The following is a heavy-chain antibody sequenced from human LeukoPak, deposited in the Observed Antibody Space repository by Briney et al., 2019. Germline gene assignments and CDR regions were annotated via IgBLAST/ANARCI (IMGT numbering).Heavy chain of an antibody. D-gene: IGHD3-10*01. CDR1: GFTFSSYG. J-gene: IGHJ4*02. CDR2: IRYDGSNK. CDR3: ARDGRGLGNYFDY. V-gene: IGHV3-30*02. Sequence: PGGSLRLSCAASGFTFSSYGMHWVRQAPGKGLEWVAFIRYDGSNKYYAASVKGRFTISRDNAKNSLYLQMNSLRAEDTAVYYCARDGRGLGNYFDYWGQGTLVTVSS.